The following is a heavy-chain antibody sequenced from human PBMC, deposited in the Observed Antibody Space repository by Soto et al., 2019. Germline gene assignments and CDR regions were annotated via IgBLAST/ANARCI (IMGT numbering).Heavy chain of an antibody. Sequence: QVQLQESGPGLVKPSQTLSLTCIVSGGSMSSRDYYWRWIRQYPGKGLEWIGYIYYSGSTYYHSSLMSRVSISIDTSKKQFSLKLNSVTAADTAVYYCARERLDSGVGQGAMDVWGQGITVTVSS. CDR3: ARERLDSGVGQGAMDV. CDR1: GGSMSSRDYY. V-gene: IGHV4-31*03. CDR2: IYYSGST. D-gene: IGHD2-8*01. J-gene: IGHJ6*02.